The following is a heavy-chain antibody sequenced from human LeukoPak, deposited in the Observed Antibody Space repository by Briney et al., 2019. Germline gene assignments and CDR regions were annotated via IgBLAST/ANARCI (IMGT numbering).Heavy chain of an antibody. Sequence: PSETLSLTCTVSGGSISSGGYYWSWIRQHPGKGLEWIGYIYYCGSTYYNPSLKSRVTISVDTSKNQFSLKLSSVTAADTAVYYCAKGGGSPGTFDIWGQGTMVTVPS. J-gene: IGHJ3*02. CDR1: GGSISSGGYY. CDR3: AKGGGSPGTFDI. CDR2: IYYCGST. V-gene: IGHV4-31*03. D-gene: IGHD1-26*01.